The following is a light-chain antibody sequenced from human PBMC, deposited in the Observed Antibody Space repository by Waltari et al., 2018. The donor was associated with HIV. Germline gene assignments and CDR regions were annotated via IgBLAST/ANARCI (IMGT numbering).Light chain of an antibody. Sequence: SSELTQDPSVSVALGQTVRITCQGDSLRRYYAGWYQFKPGQAPKLVIFDQNNRPSGIPDRFSGSSSGNTASLTITGAQAEDEADYYCCSRDTSGSSYVFGTGTKVTV. CDR3: CSRDTSGSSYV. CDR1: SLRRYY. J-gene: IGLJ1*01. V-gene: IGLV3-19*01. CDR2: DQN.